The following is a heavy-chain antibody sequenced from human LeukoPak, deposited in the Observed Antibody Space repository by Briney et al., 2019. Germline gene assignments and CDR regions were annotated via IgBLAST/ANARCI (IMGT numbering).Heavy chain of an antibody. J-gene: IGHJ5*02. CDR1: GYRVIDHY. CDR3: ARGYFGDYVLDT. CDR2: INPNSGGT. D-gene: IGHD4-17*01. V-gene: IGHV1-2*02. Sequence: ASVQISCKAYGYRVIDHYIHWGRQAPGQGLECLGWINPNSGGTNYAQKFQGRVTLTRDTSIDTAYIRLHSLTSDDTAVYYCARGYFGDYVLDTWGQGALITVSS.